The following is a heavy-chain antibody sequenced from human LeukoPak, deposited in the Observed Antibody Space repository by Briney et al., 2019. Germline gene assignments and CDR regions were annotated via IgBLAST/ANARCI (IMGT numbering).Heavy chain of an antibody. CDR3: ARVRLLWFGELSSPRTHFDY. CDR1: GGSFSGYY. Sequence: SETLSLTCAVYGGSFSGYYWSWIRQPPGKGLEWIGEINHSGSTNHNPSLKSRVTISVDTSKNQFSLKLSSVTAADTAVYYCARVRLLWFGELSSPRTHFDYWGQGTLVTVSS. CDR2: INHSGST. V-gene: IGHV4-34*01. J-gene: IGHJ4*02. D-gene: IGHD3-10*01.